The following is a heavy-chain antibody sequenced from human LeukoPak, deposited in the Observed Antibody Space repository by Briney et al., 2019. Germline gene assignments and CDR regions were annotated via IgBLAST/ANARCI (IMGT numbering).Heavy chain of an antibody. D-gene: IGHD4-11*01. J-gene: IGHJ3*02. CDR2: ISDDGSDK. Sequence: GGSLRLSCAASGFTFRNYAMHWVRQAPGRGLEWVSVISDDGSDKFFADSVKGGFSISRDNSRNTVYLQMNSLRAEDTAVYYCAKILTTKQLLFDAFDMWGQGTMVTVSS. CDR3: AKILTTKQLLFDAFDM. V-gene: IGHV3-30*01. CDR1: GFTFRNYA.